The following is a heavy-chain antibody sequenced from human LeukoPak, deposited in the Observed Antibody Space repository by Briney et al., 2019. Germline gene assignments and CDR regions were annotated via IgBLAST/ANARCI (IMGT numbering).Heavy chain of an antibody. CDR1: GGTFSSYA. D-gene: IGHD5-18*01. CDR3: ARGPGRDTAMVKPRYFDY. CDR2: IIPIFRTA. Sequence: SVFLSCKASGGTFSSYAISWVRQAPGQGLEWMGGIIPIFRTANYAQKFQGRVTITADESTSTAYMDLSRLRSEDTAVYYCARGPGRDTAMVKPRYFDYWGQGALVSV. V-gene: IGHV1-69*01. J-gene: IGHJ4*02.